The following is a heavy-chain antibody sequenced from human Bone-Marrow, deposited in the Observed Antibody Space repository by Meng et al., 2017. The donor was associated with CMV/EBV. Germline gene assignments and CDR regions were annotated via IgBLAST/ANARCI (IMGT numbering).Heavy chain of an antibody. CDR3: ACSSTPAGY. CDR2: IKEDGSDK. CDR1: GFTFSSFW. J-gene: IGHJ4*02. Sequence: GESLKISCAASGFTFSSFWMSWVRQAPGKGLEWVANIKEDGSDKNYVDSVKGRFTISRDNAKNSLYLQMNSLRAEDTAVYYCACSSTPAGYWGQGTLVTVSS. D-gene: IGHD2-2*01. V-gene: IGHV3-7*01.